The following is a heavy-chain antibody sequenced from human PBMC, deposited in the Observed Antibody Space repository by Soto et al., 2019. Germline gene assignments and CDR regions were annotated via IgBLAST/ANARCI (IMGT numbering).Heavy chain of an antibody. CDR2: MNPSSGNT. CDR1: GYTFTSYD. Sequence: ASVKVSCKASGYTFTSYDINWVRQATGQGLEWMGWMNPSSGNTGYAQKFQGRVTMTRNTSISTAYMELSSLRSEDTAVYYCAREGRVVVVAATENYYYYYYMDVWGKGTTVTVSS. D-gene: IGHD2-15*01. J-gene: IGHJ6*03. V-gene: IGHV1-8*01. CDR3: AREGRVVVVAATENYYYYYYMDV.